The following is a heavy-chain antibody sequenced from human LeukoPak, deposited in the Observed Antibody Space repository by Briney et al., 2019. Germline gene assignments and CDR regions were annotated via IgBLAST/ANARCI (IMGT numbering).Heavy chain of an antibody. J-gene: IGHJ5*02. CDR2: INPGGGST. D-gene: IGHD2-15*01. CDR1: GYTFTSYY. V-gene: IGHV1-46*01. CDR3: ARGPPEYCSGGSCYSGRNWIDP. Sequence: ASVKVSCKASGYTFTSYYMHWVRQAPGQGLEWMGIINPGGGSTSYAQKFQGRVTMATDTSISTAYMALSRLRSDDTAVYYCARGPPEYCSGGSCYSGRNWIDPWGQGTLVTVSS.